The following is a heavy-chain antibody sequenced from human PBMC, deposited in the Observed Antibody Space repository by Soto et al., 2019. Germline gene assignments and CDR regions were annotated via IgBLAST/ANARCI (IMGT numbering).Heavy chain of an antibody. CDR1: GGSISSSSYY. D-gene: IGHD3-3*01. J-gene: IGHJ4*02. CDR2: IYNSGST. CDR3: ATSSISVFGLLAHFGH. Sequence: SLTFAVSGGSISSSSYYWVWVRQPPGKGLEWIGSIYNSGSTYYNPSLKSRVTISVDTSKNQFSLKLSSVTAADTAVYYCATSSISVFGLLAHFGHWRQGSLVTVSA. V-gene: IGHV4-39*01.